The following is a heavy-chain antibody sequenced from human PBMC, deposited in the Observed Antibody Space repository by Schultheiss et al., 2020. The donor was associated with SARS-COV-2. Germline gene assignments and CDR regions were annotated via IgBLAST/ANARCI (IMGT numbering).Heavy chain of an antibody. V-gene: IGHV4-61*01. D-gene: IGHD6-13*01. Sequence: SETLSLTCTVSGGSVSSGSYYWSWIRQPPGKGLEWIGYIYYSGSTNYNPSLKSRVTIPADTSKNQFSLKLSSVTAADTAVYYCARRALWSSSWYPTAYDAFDIWGQGTMVTVSS. CDR1: GGSVSSGSYY. CDR2: IYYSGST. CDR3: ARRALWSSSWYPTAYDAFDI. J-gene: IGHJ3*02.